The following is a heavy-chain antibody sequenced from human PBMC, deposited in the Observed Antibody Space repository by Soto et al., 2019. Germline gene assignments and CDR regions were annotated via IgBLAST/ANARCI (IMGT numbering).Heavy chain of an antibody. CDR1: GGSISSYY. CDR3: ARRGENYGYYFDY. Sequence: ETLSLTCTVSGGSISSYYWSWIRQPPGKGLEWIGYIYYSGSTNYNPSLKSRVTISVDTSKNQFSLKLSSVTAADTAVYYCARRGENYGYYFDYWGQGTLVTVSS. D-gene: IGHD4-17*01. CDR2: IYYSGST. V-gene: IGHV4-59*01. J-gene: IGHJ4*02.